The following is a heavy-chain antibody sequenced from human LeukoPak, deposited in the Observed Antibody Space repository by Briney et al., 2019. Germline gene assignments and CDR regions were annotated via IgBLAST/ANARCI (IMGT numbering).Heavy chain of an antibody. J-gene: IGHJ6*03. CDR3: ARRTWYGTAYFYYFMDV. Sequence: PSETLSLTCAVYGGSFSTYHWVWIRQSPGKGLEWIGEINQSGTTRYNPSLESRVTISLDTSKNQLSLHLRSVTVTDSAMYFCARRTWYGTAYFYYFMDVWGKGTTVTVSS. CDR2: INQSGTT. V-gene: IGHV4-34*01. D-gene: IGHD2-21*02. CDR1: GGSFSTYH.